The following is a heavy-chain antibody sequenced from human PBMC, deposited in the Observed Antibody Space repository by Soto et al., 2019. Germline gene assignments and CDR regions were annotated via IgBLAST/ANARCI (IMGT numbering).Heavy chain of an antibody. Sequence: SXKVSCKASGYTXTGYYRDWVRQSPGQGLEWMGWIKPNSGGTNYAKKFQGRVTMTRDTSIIKAYMELSRLRSDYTAVYYCARAYSSSWSENWFDPWGQGTLGTVSS. CDR2: IKPNSGGT. CDR1: GYTXTGYY. J-gene: IGHJ5*02. CDR3: ARAYSSSWSENWFDP. V-gene: IGHV1-2*02. D-gene: IGHD6-13*01.